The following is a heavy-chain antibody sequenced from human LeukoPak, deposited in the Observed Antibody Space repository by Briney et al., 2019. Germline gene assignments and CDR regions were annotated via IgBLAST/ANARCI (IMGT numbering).Heavy chain of an antibody. CDR2: IYYSGST. V-gene: IGHV4-39*07. D-gene: IGHD3-16*02. CDR3: AREGGPYRPLDY. CDR1: GGSIRNGGYY. Sequence: SETLSLTCTVSGGSIRNGGYYWGWIRQPPGKGLEWIGSIYYSGSTYYNPSLKGRVDISVDKFENHISLQLTSVTAADTAVYYCAREGGPYRPLDYSGQGIMVTVSS. J-gene: IGHJ4*02.